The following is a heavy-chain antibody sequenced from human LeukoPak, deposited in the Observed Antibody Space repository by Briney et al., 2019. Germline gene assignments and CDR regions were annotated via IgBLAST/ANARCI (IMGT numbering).Heavy chain of an antibody. D-gene: IGHD3-10*01. J-gene: IGHJ4*02. CDR2: IKSETDGGTT. CDR3: TTVPVLLWFGELLFVDY. Sequence: PGGSLRLSCAASGFTFSNAWMSWVRQAPGKGLEWVGRIKSETDGGTTDYAAPVKGRFTISRDDSKNTLYLQMNSLKTEDTAVYYCTTVPVLLWFGELLFVDYWGQGTLVTVSS. V-gene: IGHV3-15*01. CDR1: GFTFSNAW.